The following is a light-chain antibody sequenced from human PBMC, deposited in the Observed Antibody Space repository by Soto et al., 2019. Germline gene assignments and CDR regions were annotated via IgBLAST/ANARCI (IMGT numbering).Light chain of an antibody. V-gene: IGKV3-15*01. J-gene: IGKJ1*01. CDR3: QQYNTWLWT. Sequence: EVVMTQSPATLSVSPGERATLSCRASQSVNANLAWYQQKPGQAPRLLIHGASNRATGIPARFSGSGFGTEFILTISRLQSEHFAVYYCQQYNTWLWTFGQGTKVEI. CDR2: GAS. CDR1: QSVNAN.